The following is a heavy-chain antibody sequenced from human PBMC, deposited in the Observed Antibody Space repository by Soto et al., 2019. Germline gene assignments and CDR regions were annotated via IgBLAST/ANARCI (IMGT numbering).Heavy chain of an antibody. CDR2: TSYDGRHT. CDR3: ARGPTVTTGYYYYGMDV. J-gene: IGHJ6*02. V-gene: IGHV3-30*03. Sequence: GGSLRLSCAASGGPFSEYGIHWVRQAPGKGLEWVAITSYDGRHTSYVDSVKGRFTISRDNSGNTAFLEMNRLRVEDTAVYYCARGPTVTTGYYYYGMDVWGQGTTVTVSS. D-gene: IGHD4-17*01. CDR1: GGPFSEYG.